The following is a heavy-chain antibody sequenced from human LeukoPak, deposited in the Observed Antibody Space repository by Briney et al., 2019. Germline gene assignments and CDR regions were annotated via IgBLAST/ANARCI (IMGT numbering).Heavy chain of an antibody. D-gene: IGHD3-10*01. J-gene: IGHJ4*02. CDR1: GGSFSGYY. Sequence: SETLPLTCAVYGGSFSGYYWSWIRQPPGKGLEWIGEINHSGSTNYNPSLKSRVTISVDTSKNQFSLKLSSVTAADTAVYYCARGPNYGSGSYYKTHWGQGTLVTVSS. CDR3: ARGPNYGSGSYYKTH. CDR2: INHSGST. V-gene: IGHV4-34*01.